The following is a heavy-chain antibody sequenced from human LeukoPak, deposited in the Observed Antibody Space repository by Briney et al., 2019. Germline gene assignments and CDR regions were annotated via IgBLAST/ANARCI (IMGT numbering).Heavy chain of an antibody. CDR1: GGSISTYY. CDR2: IYYGGST. Sequence: SETLSLTCTVSGGSISTYYWTWIRQPPGKGLEWIGYIYYGGSTNYNPSLKSRVTISVDTSKNQFSLKLSSVTAADTAVYYCARTGSWYYYFDYWGQGTLVTVSS. D-gene: IGHD6-13*01. CDR3: ARTGSWYYYFDY. V-gene: IGHV4-59*01. J-gene: IGHJ4*02.